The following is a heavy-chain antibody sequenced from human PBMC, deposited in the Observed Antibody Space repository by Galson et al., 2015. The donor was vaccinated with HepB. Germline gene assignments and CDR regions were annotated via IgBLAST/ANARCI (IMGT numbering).Heavy chain of an antibody. CDR2: ISAYNGNT. Sequence: SVKVSCKASGYTFTSYGISWVRQAPGQGLEWMGWISAYNGNTNYAQKLQGRVTMTTDTSTSTAYMELRSLRSDDTAVYYCARRYSGSYSGKAFDYRGQGTLVTVSS. CDR1: GYTFTSYG. CDR3: ARRYSGSYSGKAFDY. J-gene: IGHJ4*02. D-gene: IGHD1-26*01. V-gene: IGHV1-18*01.